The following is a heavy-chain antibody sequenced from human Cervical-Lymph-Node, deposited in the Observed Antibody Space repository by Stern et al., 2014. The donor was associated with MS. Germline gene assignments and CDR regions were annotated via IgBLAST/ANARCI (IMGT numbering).Heavy chain of an antibody. J-gene: IGHJ6*02. V-gene: IGHV3-21*06. CDR3: ARINSKILYGMDV. Sequence: EDQLVESGGGLVKPGGSLRLSCAASGFNFNNHAMNWVRQAPGKGPEWVSSISTRRTNLYYADSVRGRFTISRDNAQNVMYLQMNSLTIEDTAVYYCARINSKILYGMDVWGPGTTVTVSS. CDR1: GFNFNNHA. CDR2: ISTRRTNL.